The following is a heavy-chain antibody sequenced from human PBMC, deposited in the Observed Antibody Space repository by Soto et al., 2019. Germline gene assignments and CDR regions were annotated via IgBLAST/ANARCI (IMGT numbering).Heavy chain of an antibody. D-gene: IGHD6-19*01. CDR1: GFSFSSFT. V-gene: IGHV3-30-3*01. CDR2: ISFDGSKK. Sequence: QVQLVGSGGGVVQPRRSLTVSWAASGFSFSSFTMHWVRQAPGNGLEWVAVISFDGSKKYYTDSVKGRFTISRDKSKNTLYLQMNSLRAEDTAVYYCPRAAFSSGCSDYWGQGTLVSVSS. J-gene: IGHJ4*02. CDR3: PRAAFSSGCSDY.